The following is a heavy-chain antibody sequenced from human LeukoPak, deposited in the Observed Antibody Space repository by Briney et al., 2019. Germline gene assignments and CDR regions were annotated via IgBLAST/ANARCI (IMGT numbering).Heavy chain of an antibody. CDR2: IYYSGST. V-gene: IGHV4-39*01. CDR3: ARHVDSSGYWRA. D-gene: IGHD3-22*01. J-gene: IGHJ5*02. Sequence: SETLSLTCTVSGGSISSSSYYWGWIRQPPGKGLEWIGSIYYSGSTYYNPSLKSRVTISVDTSKNQFSLKLGSVTAADTAVYYCARHVDSSGYWRAWGQGTLVTVSS. CDR1: GGSISSSSYY.